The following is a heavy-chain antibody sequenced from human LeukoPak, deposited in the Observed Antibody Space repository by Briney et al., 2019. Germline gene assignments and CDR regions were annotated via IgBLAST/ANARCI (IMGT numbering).Heavy chain of an antibody. V-gene: IGHV1-2*02. CDR3: ARDPGHDTSNYGGLDF. CDR2: INPKSGDP. Sequence: SVKVSCKTSGYRFTGYYMHWVRQAPGQGLEWMGWINPKSGDPIYVQKFQGRVTLTRDTSIDTVYLELSSLKSDDTAVYYCARDPGHDTSNYGGLDFWGQGTLVTVSS. D-gene: IGHD4-11*01. CDR1: GYRFTGYY. J-gene: IGHJ4*02.